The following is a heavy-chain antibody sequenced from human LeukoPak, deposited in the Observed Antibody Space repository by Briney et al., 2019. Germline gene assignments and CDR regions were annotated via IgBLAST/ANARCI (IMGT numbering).Heavy chain of an antibody. CDR1: GITFRSYG. J-gene: IGHJ5*02. Sequence: GGSLRLSCAASGITFRSYGMHWVRQAPGKGLEWVAVIPYDGSHKYYADSVKGRFSISRDNSKNTLHLQMNSLRADDTAVYYCAKGARGDTVTSIVGLNWFDPWGQGTLVTVSS. D-gene: IGHD4-17*01. CDR2: IPYDGSHK. CDR3: AKGARGDTVTSIVGLNWFDP. V-gene: IGHV3-30*18.